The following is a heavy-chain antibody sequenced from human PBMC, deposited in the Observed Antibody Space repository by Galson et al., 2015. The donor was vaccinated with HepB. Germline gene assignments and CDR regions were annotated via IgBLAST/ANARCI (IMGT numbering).Heavy chain of an antibody. CDR3: ARDMDYDSSPYLYNWFDP. J-gene: IGHJ5*02. CDR1: GYTFTNHY. V-gene: IGHV1-46*03. Sequence: SVKVSCKASGYTFTNHYLHWVRQAPGQGLEWMGVINPSGGYTTYARKFQGRLTMTRDTSTSTIYMELSSLRSEDTAVYYCARDMDYDSSPYLYNWFDPWGQGTLVTVSS. CDR2: INPSGGYT. D-gene: IGHD3-22*01.